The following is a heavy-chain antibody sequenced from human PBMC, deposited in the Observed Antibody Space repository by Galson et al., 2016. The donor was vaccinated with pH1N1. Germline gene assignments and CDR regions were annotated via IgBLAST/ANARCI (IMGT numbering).Heavy chain of an antibody. V-gene: IGHV3-7*04. CDR3: ARFYGGNSDF. Sequence: LRLSCAASGFTFSNFYMTWVRQAPGKGLEWVANINKDGGDTYYVDSVKGRFTISRDNAKNSLYLQLNSLRAEDTAVYYCARFYGGNSDFWGQGIPVTVSS. J-gene: IGHJ4*02. CDR2: INKDGGDT. D-gene: IGHD4-23*01. CDR1: GFTFSNFY.